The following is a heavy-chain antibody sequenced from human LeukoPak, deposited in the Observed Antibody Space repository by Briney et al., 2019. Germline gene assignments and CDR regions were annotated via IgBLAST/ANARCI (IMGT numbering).Heavy chain of an antibody. V-gene: IGHV4-4*09. CDR2: IYTSGST. CDR3: ARHSGYRSYYFDY. CDR1: GGSITNYY. Sequence: NPSETLSLTCTVSGGSITNYYWSWIRQPPGKGLEWIGYIYTSGSTNYNPSLKSRVTISVDTSENQFSLNLSSATAADTAVYYCARHSGYRSYYFDYWGQGTLVTVSS. J-gene: IGHJ4*02. D-gene: IGHD5-12*01.